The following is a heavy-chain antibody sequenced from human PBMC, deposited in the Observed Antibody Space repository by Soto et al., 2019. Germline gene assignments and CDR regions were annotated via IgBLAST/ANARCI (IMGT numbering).Heavy chain of an antibody. J-gene: IGHJ6*02. CDR1: RVAFSKFI. CDR2: IILIFGTA. V-gene: IGHV1-69*01. D-gene: IGHD6-19*01. CDR3: AKVRYSSPMGYYYGMDF. Sequence: QAQLEQSGGEVKKPGSSVKVSCKASRVAFSKFIVTWVRQAPGLGLEWVGGIILIFGTANYAQKFQGRVTITADESTSTSYMEVNNLRSADTAVYYCAKVRYSSPMGYYYGMDFWGQGTTVNGSS.